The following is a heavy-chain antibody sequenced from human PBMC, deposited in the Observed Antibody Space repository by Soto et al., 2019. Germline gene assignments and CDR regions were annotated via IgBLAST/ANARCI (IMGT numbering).Heavy chain of an antibody. CDR3: AGGDGSYFY. CDR1: GFTFSEYT. V-gene: IGHV3-21*01. D-gene: IGHD1-26*01. J-gene: IGHJ4*02. CDR2: ITGRSDYI. Sequence: GGSLRLSCAASGFTFSEYTMNWVRQTPVKGLEWVSEITGRSDYIYYADSVKGRFAISRDNAKNSLYLQMSSLRGEDTAIYYCAGGDGSYFYWGQGTLVTVSS.